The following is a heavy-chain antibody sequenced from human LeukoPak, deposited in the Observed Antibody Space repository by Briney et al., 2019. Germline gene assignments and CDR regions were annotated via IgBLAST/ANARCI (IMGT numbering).Heavy chain of an antibody. CDR1: GDSFSSNSAA. D-gene: IGHD6-13*01. Sequence: SQTLSLTCAISGDSFSSNSAAWSWLRQSPSRGLEWLGRTYYRSKWYNDYAVSVKSRITIDPETSKNQFSLQLNSVTPEDTAVYYCAREYEHQLAYDAFDIWGQGTMVTVSS. CDR2: TYYRSKWYN. CDR3: AREYEHQLAYDAFDI. J-gene: IGHJ3*02. V-gene: IGHV6-1*01.